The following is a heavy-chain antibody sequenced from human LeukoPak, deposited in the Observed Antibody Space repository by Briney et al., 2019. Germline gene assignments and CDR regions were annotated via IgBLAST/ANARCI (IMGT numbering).Heavy chain of an antibody. CDR3: TAGLGKTDDDS. CDR2: VTTTAEGETV. V-gene: IGHV3-15*01. D-gene: IGHD4-11*01. CDR1: GFIFNKAW. J-gene: IGHJ4*02. Sequence: GGSLRLSCEDSGFIFNKAWMSWIRQAPGKGLEWVGRVTTTAEGETVDYAAPVRGRFTISRDDSKSTVYLHMNSLESEDTAIYYCTAGLGKTDDDSWGQGTLVTVSS.